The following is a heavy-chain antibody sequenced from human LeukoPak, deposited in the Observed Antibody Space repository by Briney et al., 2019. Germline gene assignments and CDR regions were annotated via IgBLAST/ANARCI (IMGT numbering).Heavy chain of an antibody. CDR2: NYYSGST. CDR1: GGSISTYY. CDR3: ARVSKGSGTYYFDN. Sequence: SETLSLTCTVSGGSISTYYWAWIRQPPGMGLEWIGSNYYSGSTYQNPSIKSRLSISVDTSKNQFSLKLSSVTAADTAVYYCARVSKGSGTYYFDNWGQGTLVTVSP. J-gene: IGHJ4*02. V-gene: IGHV4-39*07. D-gene: IGHD3-10*01.